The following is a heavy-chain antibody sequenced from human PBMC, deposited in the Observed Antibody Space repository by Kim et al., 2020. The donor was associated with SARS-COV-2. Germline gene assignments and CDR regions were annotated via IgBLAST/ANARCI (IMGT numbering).Heavy chain of an antibody. CDR2: ITWDGKGI. Sequence: GGSLRLSCTPSGFTVDDYGMSWVRQVPGKGLEWVAGITWDGKGIGYADSVKGRFTISRDSARNFLHLQMDSLRVEDTALYHCARDAYFDDSGFYGLDSWGQGPLVTVSP. CDR1: GFTVDDYG. CDR3: ARDAYFDDSGFYGLDS. V-gene: IGHV3-20*01. J-gene: IGHJ5*01. D-gene: IGHD3-22*01.